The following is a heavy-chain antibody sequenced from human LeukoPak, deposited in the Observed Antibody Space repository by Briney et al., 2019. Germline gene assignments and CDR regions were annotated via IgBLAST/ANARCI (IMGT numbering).Heavy chain of an antibody. CDR2: IWYDGSNK. V-gene: IGHV3-33*01. Sequence: PGGSLRLSCAASGFTFSSYGMHWVRQAPGKGLEWVAVIWYDGSNKYYADSVKGRFTISRDNSKNTLYLQMNSLRAEDTAVYYCAREAMVRDYDAFDIWGQGTMVTVSS. CDR3: AREAMVRDYDAFDI. J-gene: IGHJ3*02. CDR1: GFTFSSYG. D-gene: IGHD3-10*01.